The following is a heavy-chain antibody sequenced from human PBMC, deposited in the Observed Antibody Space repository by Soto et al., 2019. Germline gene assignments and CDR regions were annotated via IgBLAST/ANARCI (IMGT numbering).Heavy chain of an antibody. Sequence: VGSRRLACAASGFTFSRYGMHWVRQAPGKGLEWVALISYHGSNTYYADSVKGRFTISRDNSKNTLYLQMNSLRAEDTAVYYCAKDMAWLRLYFDSWGQGILVTVSS. CDR1: GFTFSRYG. D-gene: IGHD5-12*01. CDR2: ISYHGSNT. V-gene: IGHV3-30*18. CDR3: AKDMAWLRLYFDS. J-gene: IGHJ4*02.